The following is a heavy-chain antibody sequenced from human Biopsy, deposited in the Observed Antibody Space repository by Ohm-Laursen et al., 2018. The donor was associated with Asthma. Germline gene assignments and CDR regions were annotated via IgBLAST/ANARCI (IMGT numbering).Heavy chain of an antibody. Sequence: ASVKVSCKASGYTFTSYAMHWVCQAPGQRLEWMGWINAGNGHTKYSQKFQGRVTITRDTSASTAYMELSSLRSEDTAVYYCARTYYDFLTGQVNDAFDIWGQGTMVTVSS. CDR1: GYTFTSYA. J-gene: IGHJ3*02. V-gene: IGHV1-3*01. CDR3: ARTYYDFLTGQVNDAFDI. CDR2: INAGNGHT. D-gene: IGHD3-9*01.